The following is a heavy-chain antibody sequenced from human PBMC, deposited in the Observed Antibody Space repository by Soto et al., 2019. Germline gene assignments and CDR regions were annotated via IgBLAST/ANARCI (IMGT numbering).Heavy chain of an antibody. V-gene: IGHV1-69*13. CDR2: IIPIFGTA. CDR3: ARVAAGTDYYYYGMDV. J-gene: IGHJ6*02. D-gene: IGHD6-13*01. CDR1: GGTFSSYA. Sequence: SVKVSCQASGGTFSSYAISWVRQAPGQGLEWMGGIIPIFGTANYAQKFQGRVTITADESTSTAYMELSSLRSEDTAVYYCARVAAGTDYYYYGMDVWGQGTTVTVSS.